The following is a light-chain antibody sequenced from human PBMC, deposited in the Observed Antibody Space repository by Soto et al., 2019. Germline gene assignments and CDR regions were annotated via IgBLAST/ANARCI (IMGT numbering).Light chain of an antibody. CDR3: QQYTNWPLI. Sequence: EIVLTQSPGTLSLSPGERATLSCRASQSVSSSYLAWYQQKPGQAPRLLIYGASTRATGIPARFSGSGSGPEFTLTIGSLQSADFAVYYCQQYTNWPLISGQGTRLEIK. CDR1: QSVSSSY. J-gene: IGKJ5*01. CDR2: GAS. V-gene: IGKV3-15*01.